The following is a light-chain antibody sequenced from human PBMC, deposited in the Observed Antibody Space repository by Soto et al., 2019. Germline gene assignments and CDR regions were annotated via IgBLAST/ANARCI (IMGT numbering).Light chain of an antibody. V-gene: IGLV2-14*01. Sequence: QSALAQPTSVSGSPGQSIAISCTGTSSDVGGYNYVSWHQQHPGKAPKVLIYEVSNRPSGVSNRFSGSKSGNTASLTISGLQAEDEADYYCSSYTSSSTYVFGTGTKVTVL. CDR1: SSDVGGYNY. CDR2: EVS. CDR3: SSYTSSSTYV. J-gene: IGLJ1*01.